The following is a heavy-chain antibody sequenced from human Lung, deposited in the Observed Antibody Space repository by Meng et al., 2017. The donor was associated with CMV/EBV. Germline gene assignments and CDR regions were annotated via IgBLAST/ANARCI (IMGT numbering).Heavy chain of an antibody. D-gene: IGHD2-15*01. J-gene: IGHJ4*02. CDR3: ARVGGCSGGGCYHRLFDY. V-gene: IGHV4-30-4*01. Sequence: QGQLQGSGPGLVKPSQTLSLTCTVSGGSISSGDYYWSWIRQPPGKGLEWIGYIYYTGSTYYNPSLKSRVIISVDTSKNQFPLKLNSVTAADTAVYYCARVGGCSGGGCYHRLFDYWGQGTLVTVSS. CDR1: GGSISSGDYY. CDR2: IYYTGST.